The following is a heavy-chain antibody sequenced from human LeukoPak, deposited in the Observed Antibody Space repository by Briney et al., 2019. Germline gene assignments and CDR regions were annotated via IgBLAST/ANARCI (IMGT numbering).Heavy chain of an antibody. CDR3: ARDGGYGSGSYYNEDY. V-gene: IGHV4-38-2*02. CDR1: GYSISSGYY. J-gene: IGHJ4*02. D-gene: IGHD3-10*01. Sequence: SETLSLTCTVSGYSISSGYYWGWIRRPPGKGLEWIGSIYHSGSTYYNPSLKSRVTISVDTSKNQFSLKLNSVTAADTAVYYCARDGGYGSGSYYNEDYWGQGTLVTVSS. CDR2: IYHSGST.